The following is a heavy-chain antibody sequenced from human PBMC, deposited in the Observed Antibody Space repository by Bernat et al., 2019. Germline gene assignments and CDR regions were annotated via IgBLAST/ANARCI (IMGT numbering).Heavy chain of an antibody. CDR2: IYYSGST. CDR3: ASTKHYGGPYYYYGMDV. CDR1: GGSISSGGYY. V-gene: IGHV4-31*03. Sequence: QVQLQESGPGLVKPSQTLSLTCTVSGGSISSGGYYWSWIRQHPGKGLEWIGYIYYSGSTYYNPSLKSRVTLSVDTSKNQFSLKLSSVTAADTAVYYCASTKHYGGPYYYYGMDVWGQGTTVTVSS. D-gene: IGHD4-23*01. J-gene: IGHJ6*02.